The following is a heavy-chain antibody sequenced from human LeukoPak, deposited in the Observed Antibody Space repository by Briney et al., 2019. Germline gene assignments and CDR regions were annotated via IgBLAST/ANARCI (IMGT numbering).Heavy chain of an antibody. CDR3: ARNQIAVAGTSFIDY. V-gene: IGHV3-33*01. Sequence: PGGSLRLSCAASGFTFSSYGMQWVRQAPGNGLERVAVIWYDGSNKYYADSVKGRFTISRDNSKNTLYLQMNSLRAEDTAVYYCARNQIAVAGTSFIDYWGQGTLVTVSS. CDR1: GFTFSSYG. CDR2: IWYDGSNK. J-gene: IGHJ4*02. D-gene: IGHD6-19*01.